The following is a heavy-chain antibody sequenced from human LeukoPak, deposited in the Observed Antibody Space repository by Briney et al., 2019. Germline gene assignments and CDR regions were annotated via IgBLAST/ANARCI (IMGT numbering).Heavy chain of an antibody. CDR1: GGTFSSYA. J-gene: IGHJ4*02. Sequence: SVKVSCKASGGTFSSYAISWARQAPGQGLEWMGGIIPIFGTANYAQKFQGRVTITADESTSTAYMELSSLRSEDTAVYYCARAFFRGPAASTYYFDYWGQGTLVTVSS. V-gene: IGHV1-69*13. D-gene: IGHD2-2*01. CDR3: ARAFFRGPAASTYYFDY. CDR2: IIPIFGTA.